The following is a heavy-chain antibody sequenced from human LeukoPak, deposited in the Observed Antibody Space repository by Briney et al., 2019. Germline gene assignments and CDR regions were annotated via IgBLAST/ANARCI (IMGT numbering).Heavy chain of an antibody. Sequence: GGSLRLSCAASGFTFSSYGMHWVRQAPGKGLEWVAVIWYCGSNKYYADSVKGRFSISRDNSKNTLYLHMNSPRAEDTALYYCARAEDYDSSGYVYAFDIWGQGTMVTVSS. CDR3: ARAEDYDSSGYVYAFDI. V-gene: IGHV3-33*01. D-gene: IGHD3-22*01. J-gene: IGHJ3*02. CDR2: IWYCGSNK. CDR1: GFTFSSYG.